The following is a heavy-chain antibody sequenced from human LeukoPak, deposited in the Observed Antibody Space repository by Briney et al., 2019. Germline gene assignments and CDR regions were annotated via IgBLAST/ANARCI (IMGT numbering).Heavy chain of an antibody. CDR3: AKDFYGDYSGSCFDY. CDR1: GFTFSSYG. J-gene: IGHJ4*02. V-gene: IGHV3-30*02. CDR2: IRYDGSNK. Sequence: PGGSLRLSCAAPGFTFSSYGMHWVRQAPGKGLEWVAFIRYDGSNKYYADSVKGQFTISRDNSKNTLYLQMNSLRAEDTAVYYCAKDFYGDYSGSCFDYWGQGTLVTVSS. D-gene: IGHD4-17*01.